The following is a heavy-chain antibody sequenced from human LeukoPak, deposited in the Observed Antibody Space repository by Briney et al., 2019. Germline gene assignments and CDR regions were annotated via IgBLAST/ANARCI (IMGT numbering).Heavy chain of an antibody. D-gene: IGHD3-10*01. Sequence: GGSLRLSCAASGFTFSSYGMHWVRQAPGKGLEWVAFIRYDGSNKYYTDSVKGRFTISRDNSKNTLYLQMNSLRADDTAVYYCARFAAGGSYYYYMDVWGIGTTVTVSS. CDR3: ARFAAGGSYYYYMDV. V-gene: IGHV3-30*02. CDR1: GFTFSSYG. CDR2: IRYDGSNK. J-gene: IGHJ6*03.